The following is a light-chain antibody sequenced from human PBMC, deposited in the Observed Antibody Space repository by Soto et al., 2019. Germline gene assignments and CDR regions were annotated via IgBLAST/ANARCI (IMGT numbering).Light chain of an antibody. CDR1: HSVRSS. J-gene: IGKJ1*01. Sequence: DIVMTQSPGTLSVSPGERATLFCRAIHSVRSSLAWYQQKPGQAPRLFIYDASTRATGIPARFSGSGSGTEFTLTISSLQSEDFAVYYCQQCNSWPETFGQGTKVDIK. CDR3: QQCNSWPET. V-gene: IGKV3-15*01. CDR2: DAS.